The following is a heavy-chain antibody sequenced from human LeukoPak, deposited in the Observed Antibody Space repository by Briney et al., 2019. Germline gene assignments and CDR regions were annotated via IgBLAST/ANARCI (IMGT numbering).Heavy chain of an antibody. D-gene: IGHD2-2*01. Sequence: GGSLRLSCAASGFTFSSYSMNWVRQAPGKGLEWVSSISSSSSYIYYADSVKGRFTISRDNAKNSLYLQMNSLRAEDTAVYYCARDGGSTSSYFDPWGQGTLVTVSS. J-gene: IGHJ5*02. CDR1: GFTFSSYS. V-gene: IGHV3-21*01. CDR3: ARDGGSTSSYFDP. CDR2: ISSSSSYI.